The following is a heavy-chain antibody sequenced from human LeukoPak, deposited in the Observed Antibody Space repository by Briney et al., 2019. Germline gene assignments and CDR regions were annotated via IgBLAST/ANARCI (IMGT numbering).Heavy chain of an antibody. V-gene: IGHV3-15*01. CDR2: IKSKTDGGTT. CDR1: GFTFSNAW. D-gene: IGHD3-3*01. Sequence: GGSHRLSCAASGFTFSNAWMSWVRQAPGKGLEWVGRIKSKTDGGTTDYAAPVKGRFTISRDDSKNTLYLQMNSLKTEDTAVYYCTTGGYYDFWSGYPKSYYFDYWGQGTLVTVSS. J-gene: IGHJ4*02. CDR3: TTGGYYDFWSGYPKSYYFDY.